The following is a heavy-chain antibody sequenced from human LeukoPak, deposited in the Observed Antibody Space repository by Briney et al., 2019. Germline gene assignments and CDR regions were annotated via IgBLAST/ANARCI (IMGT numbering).Heavy chain of an antibody. CDR2: IYTSGST. J-gene: IGHJ6*02. V-gene: IGHV4-4*07. D-gene: IGHD3-10*01. CDR3: ARVAMVRGVAGGYYYGMDV. CDR1: GGSISSYY. Sequence: PSETLSLTCTVSGGSISSYYWSWIRQPAGKGLEWIGRIYTSGSTNYNPSRKSRVTMSVDTSKNQFSLKLSSVTAADTAVYYCARVAMVRGVAGGYYYGMDVWGQGTTVTVSS.